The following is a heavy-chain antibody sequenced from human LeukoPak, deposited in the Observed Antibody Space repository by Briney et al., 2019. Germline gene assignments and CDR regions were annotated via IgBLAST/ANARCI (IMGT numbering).Heavy chain of an antibody. CDR1: GGSISSYQ. J-gene: IGHJ4*02. Sequence: PSETLSLTCSVSGGSISSYQWTWIRQPAGKGLEWIGRMYASGSTNYNPSLKSRVTMSVDTSKNQFSLKLSSVTAADTAVYYCARDSGGKKGQPLDYWGQGKLVTVSS. V-gene: IGHV4-4*07. CDR2: MYASGST. CDR3: ARDSGGKKGQPLDY. D-gene: IGHD4-23*01.